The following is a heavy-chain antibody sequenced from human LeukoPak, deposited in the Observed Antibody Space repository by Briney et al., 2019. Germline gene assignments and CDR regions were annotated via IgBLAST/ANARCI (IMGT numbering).Heavy chain of an antibody. CDR2: INAGNGST. CDR1: GYTFTSYA. J-gene: IGHJ6*02. CDR3: ARDSSGYYYYYYGMDV. V-gene: IGHV1-3*01. D-gene: IGHD3-22*01. Sequence: ASVKVSCKASGYTFTSYAMHWVRQAPGQRLEWMGWINAGNGSTKYSQKFQGRVTITRDTSASTAYLELSSLRSEDTAVYYCARDSSGYYYYYYGMDVWGQGTTVTVSS.